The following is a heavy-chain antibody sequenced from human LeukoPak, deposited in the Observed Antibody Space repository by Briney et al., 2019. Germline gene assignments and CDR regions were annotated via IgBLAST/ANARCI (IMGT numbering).Heavy chain of an antibody. CDR3: ARDRRAYCSSTSCLAFDP. CDR1: GYTFTSYY. Sequence: VASVKVSCKASGYTFTSYYMHWVRQAPGQGLEWMGIINPSGGSTSYAQRFQGRVTMTRDTSTSTVYMELSSLRSEDTAVYYCARDRRAYCSSTSCLAFDPWGQGTLVTVSS. D-gene: IGHD2-2*01. CDR2: INPSGGST. V-gene: IGHV1-46*01. J-gene: IGHJ5*02.